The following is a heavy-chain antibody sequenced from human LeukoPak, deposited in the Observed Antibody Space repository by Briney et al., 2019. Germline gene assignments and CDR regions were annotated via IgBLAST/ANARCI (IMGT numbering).Heavy chain of an antibody. CDR2: IYYSGST. CDR1: GGSITNSSYH. CDR3: ARAPLLRLSNWFDP. D-gene: IGHD3-3*01. J-gene: IGHJ5*02. Sequence: SETLSLTCTVSGGSITNSSYHWGWIRQPPGKGLEWIGYIYYSGSTNYNPSLKSRVTISVDTSKNQFSLKLSSVTAADTAVYYCARAPLLRLSNWFDPWGQGTLVTVSS. V-gene: IGHV4-61*05.